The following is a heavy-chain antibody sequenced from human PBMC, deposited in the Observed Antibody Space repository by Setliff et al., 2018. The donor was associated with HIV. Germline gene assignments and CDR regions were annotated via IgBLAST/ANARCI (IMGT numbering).Heavy chain of an antibody. CDR3: AGLSDFLDY. CDR1: GGSLSSSY. CDR2: INHSGTA. Sequence: PSETLSLTCAVYGGSLSSSYWTWIRQAPGKGLEWIGEINHSGTANYNPSLKGRVTMSLDRSKRQFSLKLTSLTAADTAVYYCAGLSDFLDYWGLGNLVTVSS. J-gene: IGHJ4*02. V-gene: IGHV4-34*01. D-gene: IGHD2-21*01.